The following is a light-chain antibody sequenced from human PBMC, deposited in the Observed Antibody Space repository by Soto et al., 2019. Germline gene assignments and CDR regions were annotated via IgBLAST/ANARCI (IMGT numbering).Light chain of an antibody. V-gene: IGLV1-44*01. CDR1: TSNVESET. CDR2: RNN. Sequence: QSVLTQPPSASGAPGQSVTISCSGSTSNVESETVNWYQQLPGTAPKLVVFRNNKRPSAVPDRFSASKSGTSASLAISNLQPEDEADYYCVGWDANVNGWVFGGGTKLTVL. J-gene: IGLJ3*02. CDR3: VGWDANVNGWV.